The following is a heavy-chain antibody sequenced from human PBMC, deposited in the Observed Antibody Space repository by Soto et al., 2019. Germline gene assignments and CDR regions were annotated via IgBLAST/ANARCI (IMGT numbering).Heavy chain of an antibody. D-gene: IGHD6-13*01. CDR3: ARLAGHLVDAFDI. V-gene: IGHV1-3*01. CDR2: INAGNGNT. Sequence: GASVKVSCKASGYTFTSYAMHWVRQAPGQRLEWMGWINAGNGNTKYSQKFQGRVTITRDTSASTAYMELSSLRSDDTAVYYCARLAGHLVDAFDIWGQGTMVTVSS. CDR1: GYTFTSYA. J-gene: IGHJ3*02.